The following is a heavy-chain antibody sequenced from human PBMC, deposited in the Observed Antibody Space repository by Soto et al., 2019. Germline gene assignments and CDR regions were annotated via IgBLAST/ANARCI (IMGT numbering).Heavy chain of an antibody. CDR3: ARDGVPCSGGSCYPYDAFDI. V-gene: IGHV3-48*01. CDR2: ISSSSSTI. CDR1: GFTFSSYS. Sequence: GGSLRLSCAASGFTFSSYSMNWVRQAPGKGLEWVSYISSSSSTIYYADSVKGRFPISRDNAKNSLYLQMTSLRAEDTAVYYCARDGVPCSGGSCYPYDAFDIWGQGTMVTVSS. J-gene: IGHJ3*02. D-gene: IGHD2-15*01.